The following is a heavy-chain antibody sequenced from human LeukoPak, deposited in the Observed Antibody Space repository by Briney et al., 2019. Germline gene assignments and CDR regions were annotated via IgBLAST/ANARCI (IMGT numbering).Heavy chain of an antibody. CDR2: ISSGSSYI. Sequence: GGSLRLSCAASEFSGGSNYRTWVRQAPGKGLEWVSSISSGSSYIYYADSLKGRFTISRHNAKNSLYLQRNSLRAEDTAVYYSARSTVTALDYWGQGTLVTVSS. CDR1: EFSGGSNY. D-gene: IGHD2-21*02. V-gene: IGHV3-21*01. CDR3: ARSTVTALDY. J-gene: IGHJ4*02.